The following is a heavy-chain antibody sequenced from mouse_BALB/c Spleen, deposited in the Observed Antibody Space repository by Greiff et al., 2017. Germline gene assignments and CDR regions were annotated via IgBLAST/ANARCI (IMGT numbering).Heavy chain of an antibody. CDR1: GYTFTEYT. V-gene: IGHV1-22*01. Sequence: EVQLQQSGPGLVKPGASVKLSCTTSGYTFTEYTMHWVKQSHGKSLEWIGGINPNNGGTSYNHKFKGKATFTVGKSSSTAYMELRSLTSEDSAVYYYAICNYDGAWFAYWGQGTLVTVSA. CDR3: AICNYDGAWFAY. J-gene: IGHJ3*01. CDR2: INPNNGGT. D-gene: IGHD1-2*01.